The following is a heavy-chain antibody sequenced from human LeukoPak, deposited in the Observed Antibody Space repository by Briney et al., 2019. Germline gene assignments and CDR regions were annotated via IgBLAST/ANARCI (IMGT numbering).Heavy chain of an antibody. J-gene: IGHJ4*02. V-gene: IGHV3-20*04. Sequence: PGGSLRLSCAASGFTFSNYAMSWVRQVPGKGLEWVSGINWNGGRTGYADSVKGRFTISRDNAKKSLYVQMNGLRAEDTALYYCAREYYGSGSYYNVGYWGQGTLVTVSS. CDR3: AREYYGSGSYYNVGY. CDR2: INWNGGRT. D-gene: IGHD3-10*01. CDR1: GFTFSNYA.